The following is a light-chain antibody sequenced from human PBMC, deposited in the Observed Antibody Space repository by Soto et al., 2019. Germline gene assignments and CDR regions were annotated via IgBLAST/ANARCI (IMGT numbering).Light chain of an antibody. V-gene: IGKV3-20*01. Sequence: EIVLMQSPGTLSLSPGERATLSCRASQSVSNYLAWYQRKPGQAPRLLIYGASSRATGIPDRFSGSGSGTDFTLTISRLEPEDFAVYYCHQYGGSPQTFGQGTKWIS. J-gene: IGKJ1*01. CDR1: QSVSNY. CDR2: GAS. CDR3: HQYGGSPQT.